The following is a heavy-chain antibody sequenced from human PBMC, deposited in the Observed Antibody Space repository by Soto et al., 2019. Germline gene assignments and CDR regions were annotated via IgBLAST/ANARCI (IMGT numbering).Heavy chain of an antibody. D-gene: IGHD6-19*01. V-gene: IGHV3-30*18. CDR1: GFTFSSYG. CDR3: AKGRGIAVAGSFFDY. Sequence: VQLLESGGGLVQPGGSLRLSCAASGFTFSSYGMHWVRQAPGKGLEWVAVISYDGSNKYYADSVKGRFTISRDNSKNTLYLQMNSLRAEDTAVYYCAKGRGIAVAGSFFDYWGQGTLVTVSS. J-gene: IGHJ4*02. CDR2: ISYDGSNK.